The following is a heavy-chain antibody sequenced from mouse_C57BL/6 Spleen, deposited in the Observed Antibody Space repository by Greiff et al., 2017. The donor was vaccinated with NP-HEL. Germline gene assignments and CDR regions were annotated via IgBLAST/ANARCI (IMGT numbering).Heavy chain of an antibody. D-gene: IGHD2-4*01. CDR2: INPSNGGT. Sequence: VQLQQPGTELVKPGSSGYTFTSYWMHWVKQRPGQGLEWIGNINPSNGGTNYNEKFKSKATLTVDKSSSTAYMQLSSLTSEDSAVYYCAREDYDYDLLDYWGQGTTLTVSS. CDR3: AREDYDYDLLDY. CDR1: GYTFTSYW. V-gene: IGHV1-53*01. J-gene: IGHJ2*01.